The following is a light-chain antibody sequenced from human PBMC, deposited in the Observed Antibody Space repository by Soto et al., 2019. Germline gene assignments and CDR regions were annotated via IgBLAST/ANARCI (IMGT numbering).Light chain of an antibody. V-gene: IGKV3-20*01. Sequence: EIVLTQSPGTVSLSPWEGASLSCRASQSVSSNQIAWYQQRPGQTPRLLMYGTSSRAPGIPDRFSGSGSGTGFTLTIRRLEPEDFAVYYCQHYDNTPTFGGGTKVDIK. CDR2: GTS. J-gene: IGKJ4*01. CDR3: QHYDNTPT. CDR1: QSVSSNQ.